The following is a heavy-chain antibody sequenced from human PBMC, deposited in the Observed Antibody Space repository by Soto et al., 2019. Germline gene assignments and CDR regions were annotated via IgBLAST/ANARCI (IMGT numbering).Heavy chain of an antibody. D-gene: IGHD3-3*01. CDR1: GYTFTSYD. CDR3: ARGWFVGTYYDFWGGYYPNYYYGMDV. Sequence: GASVKVSCKASGYTFTSYDINWVRQATGQGLEWMGWMNPNSGNTGYAQKFQGRVTMTRNTSISTAYMELSSLRSEDTAVYYCARGWFVGTYYDFWGGYYPNYYYGMDVWGQGTTVTVSS. J-gene: IGHJ6*02. V-gene: IGHV1-8*01. CDR2: MNPNSGNT.